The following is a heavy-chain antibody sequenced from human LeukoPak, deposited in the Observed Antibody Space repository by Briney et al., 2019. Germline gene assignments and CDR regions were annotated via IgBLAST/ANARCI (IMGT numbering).Heavy chain of an antibody. V-gene: IGHV4-4*07. Sequence: SETLSLTCNVSGASINTYYWSWIRQSAGGGLEFIGRVYTSGSPDYNPSLKSRVIMSADTSKNQFSLKLRSVTAADTALYYCARRNWFDPWGQGTLVTVSS. CDR3: ARRNWFDP. CDR2: VYTSGSP. J-gene: IGHJ5*02. CDR1: GASINTYY.